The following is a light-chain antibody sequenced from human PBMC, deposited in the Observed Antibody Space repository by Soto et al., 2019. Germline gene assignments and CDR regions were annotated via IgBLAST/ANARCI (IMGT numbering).Light chain of an antibody. CDR2: GAS. J-gene: IGKJ1*01. CDR1: QSVSSN. V-gene: IGKV3-15*01. CDR3: QQYNNGPQT. Sequence: EIVMTQSPATLSVSPGERATLSCRASQSVSSNLAWYQQKPGQAPRLLIYGASTRATGIPARFSGSGSGTEFTLTISSLQSEDFAVYYCQQYNNGPQTFGQGTKGEIK.